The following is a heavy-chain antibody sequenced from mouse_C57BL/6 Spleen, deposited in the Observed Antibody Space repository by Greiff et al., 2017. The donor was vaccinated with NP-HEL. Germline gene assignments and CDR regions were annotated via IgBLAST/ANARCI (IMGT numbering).Heavy chain of an antibody. D-gene: IGHD2-5*01. J-gene: IGHJ1*03. CDR3: ARFYYSNPYWYFDV. CDR2: INPNNGGT. V-gene: IGHV1-22*01. Sequence: EVQGVESGPELVKPGASVKMSCKASGYTFTDYNMHWVKQCHGKSLEWIGYINPNNGGTSYNQKFKGKATLTVNKSSSTAYMELRSLTSDDSAVYYCARFYYSNPYWYFDVWGTGTTVTVSS. CDR1: GYTFTDYN.